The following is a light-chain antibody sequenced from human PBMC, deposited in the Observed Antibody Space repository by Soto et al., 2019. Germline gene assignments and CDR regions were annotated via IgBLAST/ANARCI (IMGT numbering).Light chain of an antibody. V-gene: IGKV3-20*01. CDR1: QSVRSNY. CDR3: QQYSDLPYT. Sequence: EIVLTQSPDTLSLSPGERATLSCRASQSVRSNYLAWYQQKPGQAPRFLIYGTSSRATGIPDRFSGSGSVTHFTLTINRLEPEDFAVYYCQQYSDLPYTFGQGTKLEV. J-gene: IGKJ2*01. CDR2: GTS.